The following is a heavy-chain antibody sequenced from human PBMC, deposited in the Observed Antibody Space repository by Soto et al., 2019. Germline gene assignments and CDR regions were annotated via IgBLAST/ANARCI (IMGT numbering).Heavy chain of an antibody. D-gene: IGHD6-13*01. V-gene: IGHV1-69*12. Sequence: QVQLVQSGAEVKKPGSSVKVSYKASGGTCSSYAISWVRQAPGQGLEWMGGIIPIFGTANYAQKFQGRVTITADESTSTAYMERSSLRSEDTAVYYCARGHIAAAGSEGDHYYYYGMDVWGQGTTVTVSS. J-gene: IGHJ6*02. CDR2: IIPIFGTA. CDR3: ARGHIAAAGSEGDHYYYYGMDV. CDR1: GGTCSSYA.